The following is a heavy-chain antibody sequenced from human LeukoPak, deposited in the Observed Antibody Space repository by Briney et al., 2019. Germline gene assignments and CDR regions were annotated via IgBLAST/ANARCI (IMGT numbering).Heavy chain of an antibody. D-gene: IGHD3-10*01. CDR3: AKEWSEKNYYGSGSSDY. Sequence: TGGSLRLSCAASGFTFSSYGMHWVRQAPGKGLEWVAVISYDGSNKYYADSVKGRFTISRDNSKNTLYLQMNSLRAEDTAVYYCAKEWSEKNYYGSGSSDYWGQGTLVTVSS. CDR2: ISYDGSNK. J-gene: IGHJ4*02. V-gene: IGHV3-30*18. CDR1: GFTFSSYG.